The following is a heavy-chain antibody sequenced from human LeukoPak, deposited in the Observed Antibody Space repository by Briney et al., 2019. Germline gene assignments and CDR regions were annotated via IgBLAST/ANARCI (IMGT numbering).Heavy chain of an antibody. J-gene: IGHJ4*02. CDR2: IIPILGIA. CDR3: ARVGSGMDY. V-gene: IGHV1-69*04. Sequence: SVKVSCKASGGAFSSYAISWVRQAPGQGLEWMGRIIPILGIANYAQKFQGRVTITADKSTSTACMELSSLRSEDTAVYYCARVGSGMDYWGQGTLVTVSS. D-gene: IGHD2-15*01. CDR1: GGAFSSYA.